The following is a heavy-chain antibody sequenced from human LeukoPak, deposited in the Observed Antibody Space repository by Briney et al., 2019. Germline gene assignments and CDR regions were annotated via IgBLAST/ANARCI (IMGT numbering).Heavy chain of an antibody. CDR3: ARHQGITMVRGVSWFDP. CDR2: IYYSRST. V-gene: IGHV4-39*01. J-gene: IGHJ5*02. D-gene: IGHD3-10*01. CDR1: GVSISSSSYY. Sequence: SETLSLTCTVSGVSISSSSYYWGWIRQPPGKGLEWIGSIYYSRSTYCNPSLKSRVTISVDTSKNQFSLKLSSVTAADTAVYYCARHQGITMVRGVSWFDPWGQGTLVTVSS.